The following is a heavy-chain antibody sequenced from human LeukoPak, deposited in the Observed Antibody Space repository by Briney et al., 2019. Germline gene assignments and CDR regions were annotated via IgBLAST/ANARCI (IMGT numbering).Heavy chain of an antibody. CDR2: IIPIFGTA. CDR3: ARGRDIVVVPAALYNWFDP. Sequence: SVKVSCKASGYTFTSYYMHWVRQAPGQGLEWMGGIIPIFGTANYAQKFQGRVTITADESTSTAYMELSSLRSEDTAVYYCARGRDIVVVPAALYNWFDPWGQGTLVTVSS. J-gene: IGHJ5*02. V-gene: IGHV1-69*13. CDR1: GYTFTSYY. D-gene: IGHD2-2*01.